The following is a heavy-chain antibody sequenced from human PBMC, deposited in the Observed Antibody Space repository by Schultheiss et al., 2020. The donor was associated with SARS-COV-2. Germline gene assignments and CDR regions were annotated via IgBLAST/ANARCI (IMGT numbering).Heavy chain of an antibody. J-gene: IGHJ4*02. CDR3: ARGGSYGSSSLYYFDY. CDR1: GGSISSYY. Sequence: SETLSLTCTVSGGSISSYYWSWIRQPPGKGLEWIGYIYYSGSTNYNPSLKSRVTISVDTSKNQFSLKLSSVTAADTAVYYCARGGSYGSSSLYYFDYWGQGTLVTVSS. V-gene: IGHV4-59*01. D-gene: IGHD3-10*01. CDR2: IYYSGST.